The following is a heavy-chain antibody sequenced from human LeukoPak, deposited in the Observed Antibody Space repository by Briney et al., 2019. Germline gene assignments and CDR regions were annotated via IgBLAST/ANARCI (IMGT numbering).Heavy chain of an antibody. J-gene: IGHJ4*02. Sequence: GGSLRLSCAASGFTFDDYAMHWVRQAPGKGLEWVSGISWNSGSIGYADSVKGRFTISRDNAKNSLYLQMNSLRAEDTALYYCAKQAQGGYNRYFDYWGRRTLVTVSS. CDR1: GFTFDDYA. CDR3: AKQAQGGYNRYFDY. V-gene: IGHV3-9*01. D-gene: IGHD3-22*01. CDR2: ISWNSGSI.